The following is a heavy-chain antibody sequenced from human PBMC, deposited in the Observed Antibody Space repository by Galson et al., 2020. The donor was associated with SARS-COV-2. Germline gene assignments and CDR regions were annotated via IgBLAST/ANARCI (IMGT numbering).Heavy chain of an antibody. J-gene: IGHJ4*02. CDR1: GFTFSSYW. Sequence: GGSLRLSCAASGFTFSSYWMHWVRQGPGKGLVWVSRINSDGSRTSYADSVKGRFTISRDNAKNTLYLQMNSLRAEDTAVYYCASDTAVVGVTFDYWGQGTLVTVSS. D-gene: IGHD6-19*01. CDR3: ASDTAVVGVTFDY. V-gene: IGHV3-74*01. CDR2: INSDGSRT.